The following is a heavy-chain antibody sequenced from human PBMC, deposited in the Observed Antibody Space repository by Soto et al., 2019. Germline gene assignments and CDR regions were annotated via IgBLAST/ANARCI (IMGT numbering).Heavy chain of an antibody. Sequence: EVQLVESGGGLIQPGGSLSLSCAASGVSVSSDYMTWVRLAPGKGLEWVSVIYVGVTTSYAESVKGRFIVSRDNSKNTLYLQMNSLRVEDTAVYYCARGAGYCSGGSCYGRDWFDPWGQGVLVTVST. J-gene: IGHJ5*02. D-gene: IGHD2-15*01. CDR1: GVSVSSDY. V-gene: IGHV3-53*01. CDR2: IYVGVTT. CDR3: ARGAGYCSGGSCYGRDWFDP.